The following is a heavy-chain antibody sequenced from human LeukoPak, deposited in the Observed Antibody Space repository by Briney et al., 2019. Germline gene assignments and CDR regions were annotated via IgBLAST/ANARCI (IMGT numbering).Heavy chain of an antibody. CDR3: RGGDY. V-gene: IGHV3-64D*09. D-gene: IGHD3-10*01. Sequence: GGSLRLSCSASGFTFSTYAMHWGRQAPGKVLEYVSAISHNGRSTYYADSVKGRFTISRDNSKNTLYLQMSSLRAEDTAVYYCRGGDYWGQGTLVTVSS. J-gene: IGHJ4*02. CDR1: GFTFSTYA. CDR2: ISHNGRST.